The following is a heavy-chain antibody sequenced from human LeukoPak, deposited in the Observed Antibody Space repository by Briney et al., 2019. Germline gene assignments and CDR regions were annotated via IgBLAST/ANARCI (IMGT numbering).Heavy chain of an antibody. CDR1: GFTFSSYG. J-gene: IGHJ4*02. CDR3: AKGHSAHGTGFDC. CDR2: IWYDGSNK. D-gene: IGHD1-14*01. Sequence: GGSLRLSCAASGFTFSSYGMHWVRQAPGKRLEWVAVIWYDGSNKYYADSVKGRFTISRDNSKNTLYLQMNSLRAEDTAVYYCAKGHSAHGTGFDCWGQGTLVAVSS. V-gene: IGHV3-33*06.